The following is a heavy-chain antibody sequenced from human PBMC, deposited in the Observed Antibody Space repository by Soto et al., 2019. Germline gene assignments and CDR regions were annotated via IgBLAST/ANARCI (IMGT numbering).Heavy chain of an antibody. CDR2: ISGSGGST. Sequence: GGSLRLSCAASGFTFSSYAMSWVRQAPGKGLEWVSAISGSGGSTYYADSVKGRFTISRDNSKNTLYLQMNSLRAEDTAVYYCAKERREGQWLVGSDAFDIWGQGTMVTVSS. CDR1: GFTFSSYA. D-gene: IGHD6-19*01. V-gene: IGHV3-23*01. CDR3: AKERREGQWLVGSDAFDI. J-gene: IGHJ3*02.